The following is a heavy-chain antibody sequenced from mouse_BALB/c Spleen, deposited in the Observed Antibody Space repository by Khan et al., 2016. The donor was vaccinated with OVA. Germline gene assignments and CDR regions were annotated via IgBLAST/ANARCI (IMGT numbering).Heavy chain of an antibody. Sequence: QVQLKQSGAELAKPGASVKMSCKASGYTFINYWILWIKQRPGQGLEWIGYINPSTGYTEYNQNFKDKATLTADKSSSTAYMQLSSLTSEDSSVXYCARSGLRGDFAYWGQGTTLTVSS. CDR1: GYTFINYW. J-gene: IGHJ2*01. CDR3: ARSGLRGDFAY. D-gene: IGHD1-1*01. V-gene: IGHV1-7*01. CDR2: INPSTGYT.